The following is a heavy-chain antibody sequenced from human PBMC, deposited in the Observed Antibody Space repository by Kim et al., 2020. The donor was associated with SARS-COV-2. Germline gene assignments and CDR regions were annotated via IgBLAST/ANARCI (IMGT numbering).Heavy chain of an antibody. D-gene: IGHD3-3*01. Sequence: GGSLRLSCAASGFTFSSYGMHWVRQAPGKGLEWVAVIWYDGSNKYYADSVKGRFTISRDNSKNTLYLQMNSLRAEDTAVYYCARCGSADFWSGYYALPHYYYYGMDVWGQGTTFTVSS. CDR1: GFTFSSYG. CDR3: ARCGSADFWSGYYALPHYYYYGMDV. J-gene: IGHJ6*02. V-gene: IGHV3-33*01. CDR2: IWYDGSNK.